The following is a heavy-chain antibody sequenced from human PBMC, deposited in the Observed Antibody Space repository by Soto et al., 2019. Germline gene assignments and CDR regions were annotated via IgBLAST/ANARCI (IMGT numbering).Heavy chain of an antibody. Sequence: QVHLVQSGAEVKKPGASVKVSCKASGYTFTSYGITWVRQAPGQGLEWLGWISAHNGNTDYAQKLQGRVIVTRDTSTRTAYMGLRNLISDYTAVYYCARGRYGDYWGQGALVTVSS. CDR1: GYTFTSYG. D-gene: IGHD1-1*01. CDR3: ARGRYGDY. J-gene: IGHJ4*02. CDR2: ISAHNGNT. V-gene: IGHV1-18*01.